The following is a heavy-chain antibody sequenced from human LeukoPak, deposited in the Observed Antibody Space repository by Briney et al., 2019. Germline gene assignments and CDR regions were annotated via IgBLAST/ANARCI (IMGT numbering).Heavy chain of an antibody. D-gene: IGHD1-7*01. Sequence: GESLKISCKGSGYSFTSYWIGWVRQMPGKGLERMGIIYPGDSDTRYSPSFQGQVTISADKSISTAYLRWSSLKASDTAIYYCAGLGTTATTTRFDYWGQGTLVTVSS. CDR2: IYPGDSDT. V-gene: IGHV5-51*01. CDR1: GYSFTSYW. J-gene: IGHJ4*02. CDR3: AGLGTTATTTRFDY.